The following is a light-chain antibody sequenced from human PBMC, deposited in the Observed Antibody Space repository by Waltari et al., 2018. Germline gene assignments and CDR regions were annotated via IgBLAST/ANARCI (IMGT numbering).Light chain of an antibody. CDR3: QHYNNWPFT. J-gene: IGKJ3*01. V-gene: IGKV3-15*01. CDR1: QSVSSN. CDR2: DAS. Sequence: EVVMTQSPATLSVSLGDRATLSCRASQSVSSNLAWYQQKPGQAPRLLIYDASARATGIVARFSGSGSGTDFTLTISSLQSEDSAVYFCQHYNNWPFTFGPGTKVDIK.